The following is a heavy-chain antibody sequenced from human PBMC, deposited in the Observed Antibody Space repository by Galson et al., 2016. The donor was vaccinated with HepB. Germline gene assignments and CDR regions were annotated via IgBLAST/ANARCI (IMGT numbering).Heavy chain of an antibody. Sequence: PLSLTCTVSGDSISSGGYYWSWIRQHPGKGLEWIGYIFYSGNTYYNPSLQSRVTISVDTSKNQFSLKLSSVTPADTAVYYCARGSLNYRYGFWFDPWGQGTQVTVSS. CDR3: ARGSLNYRYGFWFDP. J-gene: IGHJ5*02. D-gene: IGHD3-16*02. CDR2: IFYSGNT. V-gene: IGHV4-31*03. CDR1: GDSISSGGYY.